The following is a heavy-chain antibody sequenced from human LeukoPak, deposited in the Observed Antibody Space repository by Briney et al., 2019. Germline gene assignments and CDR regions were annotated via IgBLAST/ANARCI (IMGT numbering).Heavy chain of an antibody. D-gene: IGHD2-15*01. CDR2: LIDSGDTT. V-gene: IGHV3-23*01. Sequence: GGSLRLSCAASGFTFYNYAMSWVRQAPGKGLEWVSALIDSGDTTYYADSVKGRFTIPRDNSKNTLFLQMNSLTAEDTAIYYCVKEGGSFLTWFDSWGQGSLVTVSS. CDR3: VKEGGSFLTWFDS. J-gene: IGHJ5*01. CDR1: GFTFYNYA.